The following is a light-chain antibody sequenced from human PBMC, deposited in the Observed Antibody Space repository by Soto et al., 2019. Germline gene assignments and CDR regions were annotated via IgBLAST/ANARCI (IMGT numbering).Light chain of an antibody. CDR3: QQYGISPRST. Sequence: ESVLTQAPGTLSLSPGERATLSCRASQSVSSSYLAWYQQKPGQAPRLLIYGASSRATDITDRFSGSGSGTDFTLTISRLEPEDFAVYYCQQYGISPRSTFGQGTKLEIK. J-gene: IGKJ2*01. CDR1: QSVSSSY. V-gene: IGKV3-20*01. CDR2: GAS.